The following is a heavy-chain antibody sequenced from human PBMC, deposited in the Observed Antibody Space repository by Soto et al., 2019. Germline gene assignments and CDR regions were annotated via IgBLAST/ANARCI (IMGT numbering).Heavy chain of an antibody. CDR1: GGSISSSYW. CDR3: ARLLGGSAIDY. V-gene: IGHV4-4*02. D-gene: IGHD3-10*01. CDR2: IYHSGSI. J-gene: IGHJ4*02. Sequence: VQLQESGPGLVKPSGTLSLTCAVSGGSISSSYWWGWVRQPPGMGLEWIGEIYHSGSINYNPSLKSRVTISVDKSKNQFSLKQNSVTAADTAVYYCARLLGGSAIDYWGQGPLVTVSS.